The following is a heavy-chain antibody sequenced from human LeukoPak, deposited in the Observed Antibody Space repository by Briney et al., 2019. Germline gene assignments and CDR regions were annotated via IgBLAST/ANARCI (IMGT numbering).Heavy chain of an antibody. Sequence: GSLRLSCAASGFTFSSYAMSWIRQPAGKGLEWIGRIYTTGSTNYNPSLKSRGTMSIDTSKNQFSLKLASVTAADTAVYYCARAYSENYPNSFDPWGQGTLVTVSS. J-gene: IGHJ5*02. D-gene: IGHD1-7*01. CDR1: GFTFSSYA. CDR3: ARAYSENYPNSFDP. V-gene: IGHV4-4*07. CDR2: IYTTGST.